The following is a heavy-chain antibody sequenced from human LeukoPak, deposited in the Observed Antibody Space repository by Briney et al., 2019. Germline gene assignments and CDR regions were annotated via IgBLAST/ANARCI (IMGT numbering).Heavy chain of an antibody. CDR2: ISAYNGNT. J-gene: IGHJ3*02. D-gene: IGHD1-26*01. CDR3: ARYEWELPRAFDI. V-gene: IGHV1-18*01. CDR1: GYTFTSYG. Sequence: AASVKVSCKASGYTFTSYGISWVRQAPGQGLEWMGWISAYNGNTNYAQKLQGRVTMTTDRSTSTAYMELRSLRSDDTAVYYCARYEWELPRAFDIWGQGTMVTVSS.